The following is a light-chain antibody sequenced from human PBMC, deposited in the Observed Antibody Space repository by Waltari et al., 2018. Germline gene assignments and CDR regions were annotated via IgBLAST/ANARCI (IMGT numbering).Light chain of an antibody. V-gene: IGLV2-23*02. Sequence: QSALTQPASVSGSPGQSLTISCTGTSSDVGTYNFVSWYQQHPGKAPKLMIYEVIKWPSGVSNRFSGSKSGNTASLTISGLQDEDEADYYCCSYAGTDTVIIFGGGTKVTVL. CDR1: SSDVGTYNF. CDR2: EVI. J-gene: IGLJ2*01. CDR3: CSYAGTDTVII.